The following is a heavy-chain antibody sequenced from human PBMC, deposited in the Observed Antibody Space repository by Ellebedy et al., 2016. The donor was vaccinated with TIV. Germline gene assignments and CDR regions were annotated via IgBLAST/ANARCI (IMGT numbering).Heavy chain of an antibody. CDR1: GGSTSSYY. CDR2: IYDSGST. D-gene: IGHD3-10*01. V-gene: IGHV4-59*01. CDR3: ARSYTFYYGSGSYGAFDI. Sequence: SETLSLTCTVSGGSTSSYYRSWIRQPPGKGLEWIGYIYDSGSTNYNPSLKSRVTMSLDTSKNQFSLKLSSVTAADTAIYYCARSYTFYYGSGSYGAFDIWGQGTMVTVSS. J-gene: IGHJ3*02.